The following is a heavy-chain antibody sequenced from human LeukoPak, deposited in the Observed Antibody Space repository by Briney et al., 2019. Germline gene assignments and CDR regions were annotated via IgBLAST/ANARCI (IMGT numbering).Heavy chain of an antibody. Sequence: GESLKIFCKGSGYSFTSDWIGWVRQVPGKGLECMGIIYPGDSDTRYSPSFQGQVTISGDKSSSTAYLQWSSLKASDTAMYYCARRHSSGSNWFDPWGQGTLVTVSP. D-gene: IGHD6-19*01. CDR2: IYPGDSDT. J-gene: IGHJ5*02. V-gene: IGHV5-51*01. CDR3: ARRHSSGSNWFDP. CDR1: GYSFTSDW.